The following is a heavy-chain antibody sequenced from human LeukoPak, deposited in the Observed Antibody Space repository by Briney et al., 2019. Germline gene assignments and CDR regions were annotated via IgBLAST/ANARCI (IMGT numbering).Heavy chain of an antibody. D-gene: IGHD1-26*01. Sequence: PGGSLRLSCAASGFTFSSYWMSWVRQAPGKGLEWVANIRQDGSVQNYADSVKGRFTISRDNAKNSLYLQMNSLRAEDTALYYCAKVMGATNHYYYYGMDVWGQGTTVTVSS. J-gene: IGHJ6*02. V-gene: IGHV3-7*03. CDR2: IRQDGSVQ. CDR1: GFTFSSYW. CDR3: AKVMGATNHYYYYGMDV.